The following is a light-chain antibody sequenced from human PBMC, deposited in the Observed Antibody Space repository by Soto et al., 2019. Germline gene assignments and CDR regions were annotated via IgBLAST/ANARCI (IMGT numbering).Light chain of an antibody. CDR1: SSDVGGYNY. Sequence: QSALTQPASVSGSPGQSFTISCTGTSSDVGGYNYVSWYQQPPGKAPKLMIYDVSNRPSGVSNRFSGSKSGNTASLTISGLQAEDEADYYCSSYTSSSTLGFGGGTKLTVL. J-gene: IGLJ3*02. CDR2: DVS. CDR3: SSYTSSSTLG. V-gene: IGLV2-14*01.